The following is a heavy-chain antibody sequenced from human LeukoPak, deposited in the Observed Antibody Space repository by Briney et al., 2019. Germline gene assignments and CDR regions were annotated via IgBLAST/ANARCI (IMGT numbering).Heavy chain of an antibody. CDR2: ISAYNGNT. D-gene: IGHD1-1*01. CDR3: ARDGAERPHYMDV. V-gene: IGHV1-18*01. J-gene: IGHJ6*03. CDR1: GYTFTIFG. Sequence: GASVKVSCKASGYTFTIFGISWVRQAPGQGLEWMGWISAYNGNTNYAQKVQGRVTMTTDTSTSTAYMELRSLTSDDTAMYYCARDGAERPHYMDVWGKGTTVTSP.